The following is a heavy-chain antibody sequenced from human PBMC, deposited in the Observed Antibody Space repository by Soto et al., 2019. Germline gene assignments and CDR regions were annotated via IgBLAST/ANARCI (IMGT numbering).Heavy chain of an antibody. CDR1: GGTFSTYT. D-gene: IGHD4-4*01. CDR2: IIPIIGII. V-gene: IGHV1-69*08. J-gene: IGHJ5*02. Sequence: QVQLVQSGAEVKKPGSSVKVSCKASGGTFSTYTITWVRQAPGQGLEWMGRIIPIIGIINYAQKFQCRVTISADKFTGTAYMELTGLRSDDTAVYYCAGDPDSHYNDSHASSYPWGQGNLVTVSS. CDR3: AGDPDSHYNDSHASSYP.